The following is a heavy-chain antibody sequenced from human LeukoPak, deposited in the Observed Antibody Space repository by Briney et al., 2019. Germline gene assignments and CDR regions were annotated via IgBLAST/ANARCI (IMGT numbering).Heavy chain of an antibody. CDR1: GFTFSDYY. D-gene: IGHD4-17*01. CDR2: ISGSTSYI. V-gene: IGHV3-11*05. J-gene: IGHJ3*02. CDR3: ARDTFPPFSVTSDAFDI. Sequence: PGGSLRLSCAASGFTFSDYYMSWIRQAPGKGLEWVSYISGSTSYINYADSVRGRFTISRDNAKNSLYLQMNSLRAEDTAVYYCARDTFPPFSVTSDAFDIWGQGTMVTVSS.